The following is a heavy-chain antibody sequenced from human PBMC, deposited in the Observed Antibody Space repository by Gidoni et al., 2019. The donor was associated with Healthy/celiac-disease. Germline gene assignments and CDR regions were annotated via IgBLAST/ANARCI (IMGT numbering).Heavy chain of an antibody. CDR2: IYTNENT. V-gene: IGHV4-61*02. D-gene: IGHD6-19*01. Sequence: QVQLQESGPGLVKPSQTLSLPCTVSGGFIRSGNSYWTWTRQPAGKGLEWIGHIYTNENTNYSPALKSRAAISVDTSKNRFSLKVNSVTAADTAVYYCARARPPGITVAGTGRWFDAWGRGILVTVSS. J-gene: IGHJ5*02. CDR3: ARARPPGITVAGTGRWFDA. CDR1: GGFIRSGNSY.